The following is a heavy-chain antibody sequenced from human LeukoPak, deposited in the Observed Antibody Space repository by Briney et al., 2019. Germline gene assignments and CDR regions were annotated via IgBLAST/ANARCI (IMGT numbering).Heavy chain of an antibody. D-gene: IGHD3-10*01. V-gene: IGHV4-4*07. CDR2: AHSSGSR. J-gene: IGHJ4*02. CDR1: GAPIGSFY. Sequence: SETLSLTCTVSGAPIGSFYWSWIRHPAGKELEWIGRAHSSGSRNYIPSIKSRVTMSVDTSKNQLSLRLNTVTAADTAMYYCAREAVDYGSGSLDYWGQGILVTVSS. CDR3: AREAVDYGSGSLDY.